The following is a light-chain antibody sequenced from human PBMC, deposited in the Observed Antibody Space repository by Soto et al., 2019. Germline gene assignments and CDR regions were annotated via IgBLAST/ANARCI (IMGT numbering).Light chain of an antibody. CDR1: SSDVGGYNY. Sequence: QSALTQPASVSGSPGQSITISCTGTSSDVGGYNYVSWYQQHPGKAPKLMIYDVSYRPSGISNRFSGTKSSDTASLTISGLQAEDEADYYCSSYSNSTTRVFGGGTKLTVL. CDR3: SSYSNSTTRV. V-gene: IGLV2-14*03. CDR2: DVS. J-gene: IGLJ2*01.